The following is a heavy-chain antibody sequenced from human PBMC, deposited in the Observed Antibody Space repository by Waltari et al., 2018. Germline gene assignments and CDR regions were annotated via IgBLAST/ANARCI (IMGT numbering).Heavy chain of an antibody. CDR2: NYHSGRT. J-gene: IGHJ5*02. CDR1: GGSINDYY. V-gene: IGHV4-59*12. CDR3: ARTRSSGWFAAWFDP. D-gene: IGHD6-19*01. Sequence: QVHLQESGPGLVKPSETLSLTCTVSGGSINDYYWNWIRQSPGKGLEWIGYNYHSGRTNYNPYLKPAVTISTDRSKNHVSLKLTSAATSEASVYYCARTRSSGWFAAWFDPWGQGSLVSVAS.